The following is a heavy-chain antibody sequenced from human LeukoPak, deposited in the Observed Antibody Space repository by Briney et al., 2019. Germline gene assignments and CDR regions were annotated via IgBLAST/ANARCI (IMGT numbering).Heavy chain of an antibody. J-gene: IGHJ4*02. V-gene: IGHV3-21*01. CDR3: ARVRYSGYDGDY. D-gene: IGHD5-12*01. CDR1: GFTFSSYS. Sequence: GGSLRLSCAASGFTFSSYSMNWVRQAPGKGLEWVSSISSSSYIYYADSVKGRFTISRDNAKNSLYLQMNSLRAEDTAVYYCARVRYSGYDGDYWGQGTLVTVSS. CDR2: ISSSSYI.